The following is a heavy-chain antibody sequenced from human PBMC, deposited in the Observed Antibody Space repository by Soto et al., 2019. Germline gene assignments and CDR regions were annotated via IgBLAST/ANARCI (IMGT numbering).Heavy chain of an antibody. D-gene: IGHD1-26*01. CDR1: GGSLSGYY. J-gene: IGHJ6*02. V-gene: IGHV4-34*01. Sequence: QVQLQQWGAGLLKPSETLSLTCAVSGGSLSGYYWNWVRHPPGKGLVWIGEISYRGSTNYNPSLMSRVTISVDTSKNQFSLKLTSVTAADTGVYFCARAPYSGHWNQPWQTPRRPGNYGMDVWGQGTTVTVSS. CDR2: ISYRGST. CDR3: ARAPYSGHWNQPWQTPRRPGNYGMDV.